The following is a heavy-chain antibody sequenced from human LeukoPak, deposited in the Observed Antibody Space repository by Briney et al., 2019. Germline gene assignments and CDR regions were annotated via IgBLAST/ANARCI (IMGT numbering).Heavy chain of an antibody. CDR3: ARGARSFTIFGVAHFDY. CDR1: GFTFDDYG. Sequence: GGSLRLSCAASGFTFDDYGMSWVRQAPGKGLEWVSGINWNGGSTGYADSVKGRFTISRDNAKNSLYLQMNSLRAEDTALYYCARGARSFTIFGVAHFDYWGQGTLVTVSS. CDR2: INWNGGST. J-gene: IGHJ4*02. D-gene: IGHD3-3*01. V-gene: IGHV3-20*04.